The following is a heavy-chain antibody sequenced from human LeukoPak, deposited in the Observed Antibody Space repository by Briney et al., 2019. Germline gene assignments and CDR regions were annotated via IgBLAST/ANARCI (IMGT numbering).Heavy chain of an antibody. CDR1: GGTFSSYA. V-gene: IGHV1-69*04. Sequence: SVKVSCKASGGTFSSYAISWVRQAPGQGLEWMGRIIPILGIANYAQKFQGRVTITADKSTSTAYMELSSLRSEDTAVYYCARDKPLLSKYCSGGSCYDTYYFDYWGQGTLVTVSS. CDR2: IIPILGIA. CDR3: ARDKPLLSKYCSGGSCYDTYYFDY. J-gene: IGHJ4*02. D-gene: IGHD2-15*01.